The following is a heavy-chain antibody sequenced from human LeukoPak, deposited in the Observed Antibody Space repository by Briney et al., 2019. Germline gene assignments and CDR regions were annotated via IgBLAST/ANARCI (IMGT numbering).Heavy chain of an antibody. CDR2: IYHSGST. V-gene: IGHV4-39*07. CDR1: GGSISSSSYY. J-gene: IGHJ4*02. D-gene: IGHD5-18*01. CDR3: ARELGDTAMA. Sequence: KTSETLSLTCTVSGGSISSSSYYWGWIRQPPGKGLEWIGEIYHSGSTNYNPSLKSRVTISVDKSKNQFSLKLSSVTAADTAVYYCARELGDTAMAWGQGTLVTVSS.